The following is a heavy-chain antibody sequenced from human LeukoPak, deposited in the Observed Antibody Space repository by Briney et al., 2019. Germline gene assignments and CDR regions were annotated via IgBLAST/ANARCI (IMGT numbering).Heavy chain of an antibody. CDR2: IIPILGIA. CDR1: GGTFSSYA. V-gene: IGHV1-69*04. J-gene: IGHJ4*02. Sequence: ASVKVSCKASGGTFSSYAISWVRQAPGQGLEWMGRIIPILGIANYAQKFQGRVTITADKSTSTAYMELSSLRSEDTAVYYCATSRARFLEWLLYPFDYWGQGTLVTVSS. CDR3: ATSRARFLEWLLYPFDY. D-gene: IGHD3-3*01.